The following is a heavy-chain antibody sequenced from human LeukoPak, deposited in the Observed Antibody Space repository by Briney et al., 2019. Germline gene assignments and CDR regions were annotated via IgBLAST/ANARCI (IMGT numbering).Heavy chain of an antibody. CDR1: GASISGSSYY. Sequence: ASETLSLTCTVSGASISGSSYYWGWIRQPPGKGLEWIGTIYYRGNTYYNPSLKSRVSISVDTSKNQFSLSLRSVTAADTAVYYCARGYSSGFFDYWGQGTLVTVSS. CDR2: IYYRGNT. D-gene: IGHD6-19*01. CDR3: ARGYSSGFFDY. J-gene: IGHJ4*02. V-gene: IGHV4-39*07.